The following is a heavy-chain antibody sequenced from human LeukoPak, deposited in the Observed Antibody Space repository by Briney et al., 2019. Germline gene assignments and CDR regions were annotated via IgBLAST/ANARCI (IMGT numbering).Heavy chain of an antibody. V-gene: IGHV1-18*01. J-gene: IGHJ5*02. CDR3: ASTVVVAATLFVP. Sequence: GASVKVSCKASGYTLTSYGISWVRQAPGQGLEWMGWISAYNGNTNYAQKLQGRVTMTTDTSTSTSYMELRSLRSDDTAVYYCASTVVVAATLFVPWGQGTLVTVSS. CDR1: GYTLTSYG. D-gene: IGHD2-15*01. CDR2: ISAYNGNT.